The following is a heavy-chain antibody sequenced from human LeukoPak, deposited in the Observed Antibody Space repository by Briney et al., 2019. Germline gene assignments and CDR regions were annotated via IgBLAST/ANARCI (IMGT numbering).Heavy chain of an antibody. D-gene: IGHD3-22*01. J-gene: IGHJ4*02. CDR2: MNPNSGNT. Sequence: ASVRVSCKASGYTFTSYDINWVRQATGQGLEWMGWMNPNSGNTGYAQKFQGRVTMTRNTSISTAYMELSSLRSEDTAVYYCARGVPYYYDSSGYYRWGQGTLVTVSS. V-gene: IGHV1-8*01. CDR3: ARGVPYYYDSSGYYR. CDR1: GYTFTSYD.